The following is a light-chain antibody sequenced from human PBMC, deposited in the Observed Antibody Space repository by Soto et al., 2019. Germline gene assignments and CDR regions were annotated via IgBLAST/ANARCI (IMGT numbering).Light chain of an antibody. CDR1: SSDVGTYDD. CDR3: PSYAGSSPFVV. CDR2: EVS. Sequence: QSALTQPASVSASPGQSITISCTGTSSDVGTYDDVSWYRQHPGKGPKLLIYEVSKRPSGVSNRFSGSKSGNTASLTISGLQAGEEDDYSSPSYAGSSPFVVLGGG. J-gene: IGLJ2*01. V-gene: IGLV2-23*02.